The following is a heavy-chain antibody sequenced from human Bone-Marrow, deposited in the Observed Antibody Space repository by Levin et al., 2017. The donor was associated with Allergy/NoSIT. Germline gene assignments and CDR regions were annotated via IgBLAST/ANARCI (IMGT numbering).Heavy chain of an antibody. D-gene: IGHD1-14*01. V-gene: IGHV4-4*02. Sequence: SQTLSLTCVVSGDSISSHDWWSWVRQAPGKGLEWIAEVHHSGSTNYNPSLKSRVSISVDKSKNYISLRVSSVTAADTAVYYCARNGIYCMDVWGRGTTVTVSS. J-gene: IGHJ6*03. CDR3: ARNGIYCMDV. CDR1: GDSISSHDW. CDR2: VHHSGST.